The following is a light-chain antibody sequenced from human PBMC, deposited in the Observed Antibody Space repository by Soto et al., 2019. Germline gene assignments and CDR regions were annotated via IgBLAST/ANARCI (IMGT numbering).Light chain of an antibody. Sequence: QSALTQPPSASGSPGQSVTISCTGTGSDVGGYNYVSWYQQHPGKAPKLVIFDVSRRPSGVPDRFSGSKSGNTASLTVSGLQAEDEADYYCGSFAASKNLLFGRGTKLTVL. CDR3: GSFAASKNLL. V-gene: IGLV2-8*01. CDR2: DVS. J-gene: IGLJ2*01. CDR1: GSDVGGYNY.